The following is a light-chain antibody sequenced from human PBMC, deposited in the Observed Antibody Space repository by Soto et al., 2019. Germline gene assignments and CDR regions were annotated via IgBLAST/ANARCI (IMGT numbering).Light chain of an antibody. Sequence: QAVVTQPPSVSGAPGQRVTISCTESSSNIGAGYDVHWYQQLPRTAPKLLIYGNSNRPSGVPDRFSGSKSGTSASLAITGLQAEDEADYYCQSYDSSLSGSVFGGGTKLTVL. CDR2: GNS. CDR3: QSYDSSLSGSV. J-gene: IGLJ2*01. CDR1: SSNIGAGYD. V-gene: IGLV1-40*01.